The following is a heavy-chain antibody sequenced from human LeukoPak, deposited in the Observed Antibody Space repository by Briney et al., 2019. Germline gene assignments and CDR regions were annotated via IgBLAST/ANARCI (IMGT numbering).Heavy chain of an antibody. Sequence: QAGGSLRLSCAASGFTFSTYGMHWVRQSPGKGLEWVAFMRYDGTNKYYADSVKGRFTISRDNSKNTLYLQMNSLRAEDTAVYYCAKGITAGGTLKFDPWGQGTLVTVSS. J-gene: IGHJ5*02. D-gene: IGHD6-13*01. CDR3: AKGITAGGTLKFDP. CDR1: GFTFSTYG. CDR2: MRYDGTNK. V-gene: IGHV3-30*02.